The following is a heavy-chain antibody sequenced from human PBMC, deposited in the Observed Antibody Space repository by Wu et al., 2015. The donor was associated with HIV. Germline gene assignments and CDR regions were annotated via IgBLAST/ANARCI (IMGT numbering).Heavy chain of an antibody. D-gene: IGHD5-18*01. CDR1: GYSFTAYY. Sequence: QVQLLQSGAEVKKPGASVKVSCKTSGYSFTAYYMHWVRQAPGQGLEWMGRINPNTGAADSAQKFQGRITLTRDTSINTAYMELRSLGLEDTAIYYCASGIQAGGANYWGQGTLVTVSS. CDR2: INPNTGAA. CDR3: ASGIQAGGANY. V-gene: IGHV1-2*02. J-gene: IGHJ4*02.